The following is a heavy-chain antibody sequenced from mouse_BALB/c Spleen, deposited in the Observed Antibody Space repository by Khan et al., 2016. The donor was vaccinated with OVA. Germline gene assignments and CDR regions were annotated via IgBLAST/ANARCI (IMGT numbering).Heavy chain of an antibody. CDR2: IFPGTGTT. J-gene: IGHJ3*01. CDR1: GYTFTSYW. V-gene: IGHV1S132*01. CDR3: ARGYFGNYEFAY. D-gene: IGHD2-1*01. Sequence: QVQLKQSGAELVKPGASVKLSCKTSGYTFTSYWIQWVKQRPGQGLGWIGQIFPGTGTTYYNENFKGKATLTVDTSSSTAYMLLSRLTAEDSAVYLCARGYFGNYEFAYWGQGTLVTVSP.